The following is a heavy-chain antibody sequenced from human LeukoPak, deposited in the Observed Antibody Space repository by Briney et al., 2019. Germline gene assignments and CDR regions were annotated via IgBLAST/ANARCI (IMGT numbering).Heavy chain of an antibody. V-gene: IGHV3-48*03. J-gene: IGHJ4*02. CDR3: ARDIASRRLDY. D-gene: IGHD6-6*01. Sequence: GGSLRLSCAASGFSFSNYEMNWVRQAPGKGLEWVSYISSSGSTIYYPDSVKGRFTISRDNAKNSLYLQMNSLRAEDTAIYYCARDIASRRLDYWGQGTLVTVSS. CDR1: GFSFSNYE. CDR2: ISSSGSTI.